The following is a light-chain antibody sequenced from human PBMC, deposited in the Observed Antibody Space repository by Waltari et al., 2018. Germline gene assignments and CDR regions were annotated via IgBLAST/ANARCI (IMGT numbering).Light chain of an antibody. CDR1: QNIRTR. J-gene: IGKJ2*01. Sequence: DVQMTQSPSSLSASIADRVTITCRASQNIRTRLIWYPQKPGRAPKVLIYEVSNLQSGVPSRFSGTGSGTDFTLTISSPQPEDSATYYCQQSSHIPYTFGQGTKLEIK. V-gene: IGKV1-39*01. CDR3: QQSSHIPYT. CDR2: EVS.